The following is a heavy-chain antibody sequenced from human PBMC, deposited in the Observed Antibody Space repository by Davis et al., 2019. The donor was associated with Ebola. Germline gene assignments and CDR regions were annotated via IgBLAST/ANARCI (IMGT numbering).Heavy chain of an antibody. CDR1: GYTFTGYY. Sequence: SVKVSCKASGYTFTGYYIHWVRQAPGQGLEWMGYINPNSGGANYAQNFQGRVTMTRDTSISTAYMELSSLGSDDTAVYYCARQSGGGIDYWGQGTLVTVSS. J-gene: IGHJ4*02. D-gene: IGHD3-16*01. CDR3: ARQSGGGIDY. CDR2: INPNSGGA. V-gene: IGHV1-2*02.